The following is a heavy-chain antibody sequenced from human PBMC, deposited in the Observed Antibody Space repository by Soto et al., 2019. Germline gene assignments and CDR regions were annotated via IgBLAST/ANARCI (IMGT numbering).Heavy chain of an antibody. D-gene: IGHD7-27*01. CDR2: IYDSGNT. CDR3: ATCQLGEYYYAMDI. Sequence: ETLSLTCGVSGDSITTYKWWTWVRQTPGKGLEWIGEIYDSGNTRYNPSLKSRVTISKDTSKNELSLKLNSVTVADTAVYYCATCQLGEYYYAMDIWGQGTTVTVSS. J-gene: IGHJ6*02. V-gene: IGHV4-4*02. CDR1: GDSITTYKW.